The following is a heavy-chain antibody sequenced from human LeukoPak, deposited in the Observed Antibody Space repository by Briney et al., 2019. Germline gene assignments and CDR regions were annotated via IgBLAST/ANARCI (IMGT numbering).Heavy chain of an antibody. Sequence: GGSLRLSCAASGFIFTSYGMHWVRQAPGKGLEWEAVIWADGTNKYYSDSVKGRFAISRDDSNDMVYLQMNGLRAEDPAVYYCAKDIQRGFGYTNSLDYWGQGTLVTVSS. J-gene: IGHJ4*02. V-gene: IGHV3-33*06. CDR2: IWADGTNK. CDR3: AKDIQRGFGYTNSLDY. D-gene: IGHD4-11*01. CDR1: GFIFTSYG.